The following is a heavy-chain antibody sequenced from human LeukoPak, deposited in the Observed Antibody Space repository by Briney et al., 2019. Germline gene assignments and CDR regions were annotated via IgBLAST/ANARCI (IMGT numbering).Heavy chain of an antibody. J-gene: IGHJ4*02. V-gene: IGHV4-34*01. CDR3: ARGITRGSGSYFRKSYYFDY. Sequence: PSETLSLTCAVYGGSFSGYYWSWIRQPPGKGLEWIGEINHSGRTNYNPSLKSRVTISVDTSKNQFSLKLSSVTAADTAVYYCARGITRGSGSYFRKSYYFDYWGQGTLVTVSS. D-gene: IGHD3-10*01. CDR1: GGSFSGYY. CDR2: INHSGRT.